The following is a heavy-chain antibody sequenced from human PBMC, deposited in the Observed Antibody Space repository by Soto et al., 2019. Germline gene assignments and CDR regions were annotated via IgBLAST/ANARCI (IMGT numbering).Heavy chain of an antibody. D-gene: IGHD4-4*01. CDR3: ASYRGALYFES. J-gene: IGHJ4*02. Sequence: PSETLSLTCAVSGYSISSGYYWGWIRQSPDKGLEWLGYVFYGGTDYNPSLGGRVSMSVETSKSQFSLKLTSVTVADTAVYYCASYRGALYFESWGPGILVTVSS. CDR1: GYSISSGYY. CDR2: VFYGGT. V-gene: IGHV4-38-2*01.